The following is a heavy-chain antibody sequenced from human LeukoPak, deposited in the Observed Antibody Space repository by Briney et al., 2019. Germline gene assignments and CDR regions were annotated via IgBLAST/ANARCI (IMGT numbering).Heavy chain of an antibody. CDR1: GDSVSSNTVG. D-gene: IGHD7-27*01. Sequence: SQTLSLTCAISGDSVSSNTVGWHWIRQSPSRGLEWLGRTYYRSKWYNDYATSVKGRITINSDTSKSQFSLQLNSVTPEDTAVYYCARSQHWGYDYWGQGTLVTVSS. V-gene: IGHV6-1*01. J-gene: IGHJ4*02. CDR2: TYYRSKWYN. CDR3: ARSQHWGYDY.